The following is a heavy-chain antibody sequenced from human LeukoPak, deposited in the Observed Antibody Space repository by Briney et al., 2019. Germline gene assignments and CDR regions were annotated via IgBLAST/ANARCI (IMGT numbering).Heavy chain of an antibody. CDR2: TYTSGST. D-gene: IGHD6-13*01. V-gene: IGHV4-4*07. CDR1: GGSISSYY. J-gene: IGHJ4*02. Sequence: PSETLSFTCTVSGGSISSYYWSWIRQPAGKGLEWIGRTYTSGSTNYNPSLKSRVTMSVDTSKNQFSLKLSSVTAADTAVYYCARDLLDSSSWYSYFDYWGQGTLVTVSS. CDR3: ARDLLDSSSWYSYFDY.